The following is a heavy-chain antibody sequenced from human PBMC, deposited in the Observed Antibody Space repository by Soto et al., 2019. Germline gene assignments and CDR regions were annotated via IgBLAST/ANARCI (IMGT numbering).Heavy chain of an antibody. V-gene: IGHV1-8*02. J-gene: IGHJ4*02. CDR3: TRAGDSGAWISN. CDR1: GYTFTNNG. Sequence: ASVKVSCKASGYTFTNNGVNWVRQATGRGLEWMGWMNPSTGETGYTEKFQGRLAMTRDTSITTAYMELTSLTSGDTAVYYCTRAGDSGAWISNWGQGTLVTVSS. CDR2: MNPSTGET. D-gene: IGHD7-27*01.